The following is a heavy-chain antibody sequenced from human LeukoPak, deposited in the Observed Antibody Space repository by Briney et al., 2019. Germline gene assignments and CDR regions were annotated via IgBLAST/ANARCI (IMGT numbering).Heavy chain of an antibody. CDR2: IYPGDSDT. D-gene: IGHD6-19*01. CDR1: GYSFTSYW. CDR3: ARHQYSSGWYAVH. Sequence: RGESLKISCKGSGYSFTSYWIGWVRQMPGKGLEWMGIIYPGDSDTRYSPSFQGQVTISADKSISTAYPQWSSLKASDTAMYYCARHQYSSGWYAVHWGQGTLVTVSS. V-gene: IGHV5-51*01. J-gene: IGHJ4*02.